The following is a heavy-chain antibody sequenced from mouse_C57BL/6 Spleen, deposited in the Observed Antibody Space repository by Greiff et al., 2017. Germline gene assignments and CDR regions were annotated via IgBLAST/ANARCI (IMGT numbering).Heavy chain of an antibody. CDR1: GYSITSGYY. CDR2: ISYDGSN. D-gene: IGHD1-1*01. V-gene: IGHV3-6*01. Sequence: ESGPGLVKPSQSLSLTCSVTGYSITSGYYWNWIRQFPGNKLEWMGYISYDGSNNYNPSLKNRISITRDTSKNQFFLKLNSVTTEDTATYYCAREVTTVVATGYFDYWGQGTTLTVSS. J-gene: IGHJ2*01. CDR3: AREVTTVVATGYFDY.